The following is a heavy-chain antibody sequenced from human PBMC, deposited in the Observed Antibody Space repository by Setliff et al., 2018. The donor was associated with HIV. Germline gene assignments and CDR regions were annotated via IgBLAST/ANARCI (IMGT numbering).Heavy chain of an antibody. CDR1: GFTFDSYS. Sequence: GGSLRLSCATSGFTFDSYSIIWVRQAPGKGLEWVSYISGLGGGTIYYADSVRCRFTISRDDAEKSVYLQMNSLRAEDTAVYYCARAGVVEGYYYYYYMDVWGKGTTGTAP. J-gene: IGHJ6*03. V-gene: IGHV3-48*01. CDR3: ARAGVVEGYYYYYYMDV. CDR2: ISGLGGGTI. D-gene: IGHD2-15*01.